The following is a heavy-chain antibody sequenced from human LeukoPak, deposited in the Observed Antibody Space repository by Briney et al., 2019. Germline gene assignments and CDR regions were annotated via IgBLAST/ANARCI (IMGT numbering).Heavy chain of an antibody. V-gene: IGHV3-15*01. CDR3: TTVGVGSTLHAFDI. D-gene: IGHD1-26*01. CDR2: IKSKTDGGTT. CDR1: GFTFSNAW. J-gene: IGHJ3*02. Sequence: GGPLRLSCAASGFTFSNAWMSWVRQAPGKGLEWVGRIKSKTDGGTTDYAAPVKGRFTISRDDSKNTLYLQMNSLKTEDTAVYYCTTVGVGSTLHAFDIWGQGTMVTVSS.